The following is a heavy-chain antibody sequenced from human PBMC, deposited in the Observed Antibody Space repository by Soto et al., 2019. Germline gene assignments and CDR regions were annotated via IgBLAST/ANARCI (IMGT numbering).Heavy chain of an antibody. Sequence: PSETLSLTCTVSGGSISSGGYYWSWIRQHPGKGLEWIGYIYYSGSTYYNPSLKSRVTISVDTSKDQFSLKLSSVTAADTAVYYCARHPGYYDILTGYTTYYFDYWGQGILVTVSS. CDR3: ARHPGYYDILTGYTTYYFDY. CDR2: IYYSGST. J-gene: IGHJ4*02. D-gene: IGHD3-9*01. CDR1: GGSISSGGYY. V-gene: IGHV4-31*03.